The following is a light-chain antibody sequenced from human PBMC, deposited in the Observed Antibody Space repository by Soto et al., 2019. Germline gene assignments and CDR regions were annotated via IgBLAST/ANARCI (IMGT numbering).Light chain of an antibody. J-gene: IGKJ5*01. CDR1: QGISSY. CDR2: TAS. V-gene: IGKV1-9*01. CDR3: QQLNSYPRT. Sequence: DIQLTQSPSFLSASVGDRVTITCRASQGISSYLAWYQQKPGKAPNLLIHTASTLQSGVPSRFSGSGSGTDFTLTISSLQPEDFATYYCQQLNSYPRTFGQGTRLEIK.